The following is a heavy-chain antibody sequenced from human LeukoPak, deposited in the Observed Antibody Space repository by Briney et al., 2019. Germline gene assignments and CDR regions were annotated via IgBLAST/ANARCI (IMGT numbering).Heavy chain of an antibody. J-gene: IGHJ6*03. CDR3: AKGRYSSSWYFYYYMDV. V-gene: IGHV1-69*05. Sequence: SVKVSCKASGGTFSCYAISWVRQAPGQGLEWMGGIIPIFGTANYAQKFQGRVTITTDESTSTAYMELSSLRSEDTAVYYCAKGRYSSSWYFYYYMDVWGKGTTVTVSS. CDR2: IIPIFGTA. D-gene: IGHD6-13*01. CDR1: GGTFSCYA.